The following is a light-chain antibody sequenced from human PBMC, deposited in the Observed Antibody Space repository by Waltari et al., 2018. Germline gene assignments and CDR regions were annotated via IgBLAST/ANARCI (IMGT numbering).Light chain of an antibody. V-gene: IGLV1-40*01. CDR2: GVN. CDR3: QSYDTTLSVV. CDR1: GSNIGAGYD. Sequence: QSVLTQPPSVSGAPGQRVTISCSGSGSNIGAGYDVHWYRQRPGKAPTLLIYGVNTRPPGVSVRFSGSQFDTSASLAIAGLQADDEADYYCQSYDTTLSVVFGGGTKLTVL. J-gene: IGLJ2*01.